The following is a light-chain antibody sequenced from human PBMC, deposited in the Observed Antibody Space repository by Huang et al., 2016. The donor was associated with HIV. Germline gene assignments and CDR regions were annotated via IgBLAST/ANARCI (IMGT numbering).Light chain of an antibody. CDR1: QSVSSN. J-gene: IGKJ1*01. V-gene: IGKV3-15*01. Sequence: EIVMTQSPGTLSLSPGARATLSCRPSQSVSSNLAWYQHKPGQAPRLLIYGASTRATGVPARCSGSGSGTEFTLTISSLQSDDFVVYYCQQYQDWPRTFGQGTKVEIK. CDR2: GAS. CDR3: QQYQDWPRT.